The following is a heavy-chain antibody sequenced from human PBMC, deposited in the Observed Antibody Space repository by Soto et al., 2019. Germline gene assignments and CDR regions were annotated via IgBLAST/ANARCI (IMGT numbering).Heavy chain of an antibody. CDR2: IYYSGST. Sequence: QLQLQESGPGLVKPSETLSLTCTVSGASIDNDSFWGWIRQPPGKGLEWIGTIYYSGSTYYNASLTSRVPLSIDTSRSQFSLQLTSLSAADTAVYYCARHYIVGGNNNFDYGGQGTLVTVSS. CDR3: ARHYIVGGNNNFDY. D-gene: IGHD1-26*01. V-gene: IGHV4-39*01. J-gene: IGHJ4*02. CDR1: GASIDNDSF.